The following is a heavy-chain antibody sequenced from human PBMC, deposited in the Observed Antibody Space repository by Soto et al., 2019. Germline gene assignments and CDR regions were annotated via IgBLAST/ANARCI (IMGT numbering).Heavy chain of an antibody. D-gene: IGHD2-21*02. CDR2: FDPEDGET. V-gene: IGHV1-24*01. CDR1: GYTLTELS. CDR3: ATWVYCGGDCYTLAFQH. Sequence: ASVKVSCKVSGYTLTELSMHWVRQAPGKGLEWMGGFDPEDGETIYAQKFQGRVTMTEDTSTDTAYMELSSLRSEDTAVCYCATWVYCGGDCYTLAFQHWGQGTLVTVSS. J-gene: IGHJ1*01.